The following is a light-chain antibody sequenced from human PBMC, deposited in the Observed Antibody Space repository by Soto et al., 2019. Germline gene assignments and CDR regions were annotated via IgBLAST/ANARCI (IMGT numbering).Light chain of an antibody. Sequence: NFMLTQPHSVSESPGKTVTISCSRSSGRIASNSVQWYQQRPGSAPTTVISEDNQRPSGVPDRFSGSTDGSSNSASLTISGLQAEDEDYYYSQSDDSSPVVFGAGTKLTVL. CDR1: SGRIASNS. CDR2: EDN. J-gene: IGLJ2*01. V-gene: IGLV6-57*03. CDR3: QSDDSSPVV.